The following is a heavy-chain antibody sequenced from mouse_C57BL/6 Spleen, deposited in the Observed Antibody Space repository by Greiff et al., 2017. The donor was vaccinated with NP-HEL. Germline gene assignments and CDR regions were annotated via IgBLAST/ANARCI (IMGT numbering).Heavy chain of an antibody. V-gene: IGHV5-6*02. CDR1: GFTFSSYG. CDR3: AARLFDY. Sequence: EVNVVESGGDLVKPGGSLKLSCAASGFTFSSYGMSWVRQTPDKRLEWVATISSGGSYTYYPDSVKGRFTISRDNAKNTLYLQMSSLKSEDTAMYYCAARLFDYWGQGTTLTVSS. CDR2: ISSGGSYT. J-gene: IGHJ2*01.